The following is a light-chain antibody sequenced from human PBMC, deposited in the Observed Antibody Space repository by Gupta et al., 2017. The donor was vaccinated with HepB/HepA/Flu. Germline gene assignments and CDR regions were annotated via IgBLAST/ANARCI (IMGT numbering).Light chain of an antibody. CDR3: QQSVTMPPT. J-gene: IGKJ1*01. CDR2: VAS. CDR1: QSIRSH. V-gene: IGKV1-39*01. Sequence: DIQMTQSPSSLSASVGDRVTITCRASQSIRSHLNWYQQKPGKAPKVLIYVASSLQTGVPSRFSGSGSGTDFTLTISSLQPEDFAIYYCQQSVTMPPTFGQGTRVEIK.